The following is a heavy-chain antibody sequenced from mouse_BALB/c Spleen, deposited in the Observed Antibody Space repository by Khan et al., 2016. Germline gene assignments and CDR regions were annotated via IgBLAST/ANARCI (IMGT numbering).Heavy chain of an antibody. CDR3: ARGPYYRYDVFDY. V-gene: IGHV1S137*01. J-gene: IGHJ2*01. CDR1: GYTFTDYA. CDR2: ISTYSGNT. Sequence: QVQLQQSGPELVRPGVSVKISYKGSGYTFTDYAMHWVKQSHAKSLEWIGVISTYSGNTNYNQKFKGKATMTVDKSSSTAYMELARLTSEDSAIYYCARGPYYRYDVFDYWGQGTTLTVSS. D-gene: IGHD2-14*01.